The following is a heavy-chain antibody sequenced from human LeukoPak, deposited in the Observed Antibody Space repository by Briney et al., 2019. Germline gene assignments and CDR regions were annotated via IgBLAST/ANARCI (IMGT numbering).Heavy chain of an antibody. J-gene: IGHJ4*02. V-gene: IGHV4-59*01. CDR2: IYYSGST. Sequence: PSETLSLTCTVSGGSIRSYYWSWIRQPPGKGLEWIGYIYYSGSTNYNPSLKSRVTISVDTSKNQFSLKLSSVTAADTAVYYCARDRSGYGIDYWGQGTLVTVSS. CDR3: ARDRSGYGIDY. D-gene: IGHD5-12*01. CDR1: GGSIRSYY.